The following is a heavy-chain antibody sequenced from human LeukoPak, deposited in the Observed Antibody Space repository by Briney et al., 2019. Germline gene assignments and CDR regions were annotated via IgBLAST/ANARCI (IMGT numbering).Heavy chain of an antibody. CDR2: ISWNSGSI. D-gene: IGHD3-22*01. CDR1: VFTFSSYA. CDR3: ASRAYYYDSSGYCAPETRAQPLYYYYGMDV. J-gene: IGHJ6*02. V-gene: IGHV3-9*01. Sequence: GGSLRLSCAAAVFTFSSYAMHWVRPAPGKGREWVSGISWNSGSIGYADSVKGRFTISRDTAKNSLYLPMNRLSAEDTAVYYCASRAYYYDSSGYCAPETRAQPLYYYYGMDVWGQGTTVTVSS.